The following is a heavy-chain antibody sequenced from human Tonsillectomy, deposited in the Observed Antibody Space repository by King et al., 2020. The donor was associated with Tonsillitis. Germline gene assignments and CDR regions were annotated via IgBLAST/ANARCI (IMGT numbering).Heavy chain of an antibody. J-gene: IGHJ3*02. CDR3: VKDRLWFGELLYVSAFDI. Sequence: DVQLVESGGGLVQPGGSLRLSCSASGFTFRSYVMHWVRQAPGKGLEYVSAISSNGQSTYYADSVKGRFTISRDNSKNTLFLQMSSLRAEDTAVYYCVKDRLWFGELLYVSAFDIWGQGTMVTVSS. CDR1: GFTFRSYV. CDR2: ISSNGQST. D-gene: IGHD3-10*01. V-gene: IGHV3-64D*06.